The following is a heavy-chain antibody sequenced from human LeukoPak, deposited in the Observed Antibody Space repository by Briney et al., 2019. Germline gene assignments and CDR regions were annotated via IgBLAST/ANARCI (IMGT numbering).Heavy chain of an antibody. Sequence: PGGPLRLSCEASGFTFSDYSMDWVRQAPGKGLDWVGRIRNKATNYKTEYAASVKGRFIISRDDSKNLLYLQMNSLKTEDTAIYYCSRALTDSGQGTLVTVSS. V-gene: IGHV3-72*01. CDR1: GFTFSDYS. CDR2: IRNKATNYKT. CDR3: SRALTD. J-gene: IGHJ4*02.